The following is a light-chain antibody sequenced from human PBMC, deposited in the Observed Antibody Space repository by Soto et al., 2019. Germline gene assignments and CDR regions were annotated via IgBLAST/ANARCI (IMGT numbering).Light chain of an antibody. V-gene: IGLV2-14*03. Sequence: QSVLTQPASVFGSPGQSITFSCTGTSSDVGGYNFVSWYQQHPGKAHKLMIYEVSSRPSGVSNRFSGSKSGNTASLTISGLQPEDEADYYCSSYTTSTTVVFGTGTKVTVL. CDR3: SSYTTSTTVV. CDR1: SSDVGGYNF. CDR2: EVS. J-gene: IGLJ1*01.